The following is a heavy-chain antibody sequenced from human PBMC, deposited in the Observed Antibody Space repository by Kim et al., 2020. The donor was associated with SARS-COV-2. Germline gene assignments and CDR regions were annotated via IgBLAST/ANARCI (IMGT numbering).Heavy chain of an antibody. J-gene: IGHJ6*02. CDR3: ARREGLSDV. CDR2: GST. V-gene: IGHV4-39*01. Sequence: GSTSENPTRKSRVTISVDTSKNQFSLKLSSVTAADTAVYDCARREGLSDVWGQGTTVTVS.